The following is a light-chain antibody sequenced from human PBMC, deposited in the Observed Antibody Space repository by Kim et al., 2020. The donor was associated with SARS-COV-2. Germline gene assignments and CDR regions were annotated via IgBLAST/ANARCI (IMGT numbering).Light chain of an antibody. CDR2: GAS. Sequence: LSPGDSATLSCGASQSVSSNYLAWYLQQPGQAPRLLIYGASSRATGIPDRFSGSGSGTDFTLTISRLEPEDFAVYYCQQYGSSPYTFGQGTKLEI. J-gene: IGKJ2*01. CDR1: QSVSSNY. CDR3: QQYGSSPYT. V-gene: IGKV3-20*01.